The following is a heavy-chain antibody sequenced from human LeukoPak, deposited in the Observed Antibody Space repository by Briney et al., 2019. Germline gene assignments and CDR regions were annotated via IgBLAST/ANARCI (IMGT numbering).Heavy chain of an antibody. J-gene: IGHJ4*02. CDR1: GGSTGSDY. CDR3: ARDSRYGSGSYFYYFDY. V-gene: IGHV4-59*12. Sequence: SETLSLTCTVSGGSTGSDYWSWIRQPPGKGLEWLAYVYYSGSTYYNPSLKSRVTISVDTSKNQFSLKLSSVTAADTAVYYCARDSRYGSGSYFYYFDYWGQGTLVTVSS. D-gene: IGHD3-10*01. CDR2: VYYSGST.